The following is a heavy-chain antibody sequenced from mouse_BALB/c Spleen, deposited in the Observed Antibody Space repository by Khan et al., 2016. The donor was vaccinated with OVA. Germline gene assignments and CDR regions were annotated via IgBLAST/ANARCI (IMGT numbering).Heavy chain of an antibody. CDR1: GFSLTNYG. Sequence: QVQLKESGPGLVAPSQSLSITCTISGFSLTNYGVHWVRQPPGKGLEWLVVIWNDGNTAYNSALKSRLTISKDNSKSQVFFKMNSLQTDDTAMYFCARQPYYHYNIMDYWGQGTSVTVSS. CDR3: ARQPYYHYNIMDY. J-gene: IGHJ4*01. CDR2: IWNDGNT. D-gene: IGHD2-10*01. V-gene: IGHV2-6-1*01.